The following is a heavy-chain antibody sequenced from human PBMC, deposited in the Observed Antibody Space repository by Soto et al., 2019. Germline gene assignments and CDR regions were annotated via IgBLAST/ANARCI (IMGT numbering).Heavy chain of an antibody. CDR2: IIPIFGTA. CDR3: ASDDLGYCSGGSCYSPEG. V-gene: IGHV1-69*01. D-gene: IGHD2-15*01. Sequence: QVQLVQSGAEVKKPGSSVKVSCKASGGTFSSYAISWVRQAPGQGLEWMGGIIPIFGTANYAQKFQGRVTITADESTSTAYMELSRLRSEDTAVYYCASDDLGYCSGGSCYSPEGWGQGTLVTVSS. CDR1: GGTFSSYA. J-gene: IGHJ4*02.